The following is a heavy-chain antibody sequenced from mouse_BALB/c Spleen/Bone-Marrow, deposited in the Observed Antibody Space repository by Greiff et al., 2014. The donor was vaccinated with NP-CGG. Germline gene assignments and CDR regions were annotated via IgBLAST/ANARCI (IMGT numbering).Heavy chain of an antibody. J-gene: IGHJ4*01. CDR3: TREGIYFGYDVPMDY. D-gene: IGHD2-2*01. CDR2: IDPETGGT. V-gene: IGHV1-15*01. CDR1: GYKFTDYE. Sequence: QVQLQQSGAELVRPGASVTLSCKASGYKFTDYEMHWVKQTPVHGLEWIGSIDPETGGTAYNQNFKGKATLTADGSSTTAYMELRSLTSEDSAVYYCTREGIYFGYDVPMDYWGQGTSVTVSS.